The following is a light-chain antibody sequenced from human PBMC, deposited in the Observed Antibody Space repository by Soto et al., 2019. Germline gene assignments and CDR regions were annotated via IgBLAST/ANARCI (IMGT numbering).Light chain of an antibody. CDR2: EVS. J-gene: IGLJ2*01. Sequence: QSALTQPASVSGSPGQSITISCTGTSRDVGGYNYVSWFQQHPGKAPKLMIYEVSNRPSGVSNRFSGSKSGNTASLTISGLQAGDEADYYCSSYASSSNVVFGGGTKVTVL. CDR1: SRDVGGYNY. CDR3: SSYASSSNVV. V-gene: IGLV2-14*01.